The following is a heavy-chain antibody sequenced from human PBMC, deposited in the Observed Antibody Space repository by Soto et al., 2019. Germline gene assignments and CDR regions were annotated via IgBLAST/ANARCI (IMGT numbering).Heavy chain of an antibody. CDR3: ARDPDPQIAAVGTSFDY. V-gene: IGHV1-18*01. CDR2: ISAYNGNT. CDR1: GYTFTSYG. Sequence: GASVKVSCKASGYTFTSYGISWVRQAPGQGLEWMGWISAYNGNTNYAQKLQGRVTMTTDTSTSTAYMELRSLRSDDTAVYYCARDPDPQIAAVGTSFDYWGQGTLVTVSS. D-gene: IGHD6-13*01. J-gene: IGHJ4*02.